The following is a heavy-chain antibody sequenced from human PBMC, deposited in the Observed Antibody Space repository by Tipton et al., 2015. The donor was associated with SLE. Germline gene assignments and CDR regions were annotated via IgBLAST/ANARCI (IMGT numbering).Heavy chain of an antibody. CDR3: ARGRRGYTAYVVPYY. CDR2: MYYSGST. D-gene: IGHD5-12*01. J-gene: IGHJ4*02. CDR1: GGSFSGYY. V-gene: IGHV4-31*11. Sequence: TLSLTCAVYGGSFSGYYWSWIRRHPGKGLEWIGYMYYSGSTYYNPSLKSRVSISVDTSKNQFSLKLSSLTAADTAVYYCARGRRGYTAYVVPYYWGQGTQVTVSS.